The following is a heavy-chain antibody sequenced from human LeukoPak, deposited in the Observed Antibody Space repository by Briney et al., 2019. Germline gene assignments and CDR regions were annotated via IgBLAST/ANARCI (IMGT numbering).Heavy chain of an antibody. D-gene: IGHD3-3*01. Sequence: GGSLRLSCAASGFTFSSYAMHWVRQALGKGLEWVAVISYDGSNKYYADSVKGRFTISRDNAKNSLYLQMNSLRAEDTAVYYCARDPSGRITIPFDIWGQGTMVTVAS. CDR3: ARDPSGRITIPFDI. CDR2: ISYDGSNK. V-gene: IGHV3-30-3*01. J-gene: IGHJ3*02. CDR1: GFTFSSYA.